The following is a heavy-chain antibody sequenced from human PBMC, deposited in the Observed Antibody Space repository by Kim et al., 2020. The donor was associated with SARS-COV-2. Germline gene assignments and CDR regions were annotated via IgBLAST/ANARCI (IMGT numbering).Heavy chain of an antibody. CDR1: GYTFTSYG. Sequence: ASVKVSCKASGYTFTSYGISWVRQAPGQGLEWMGWISAYNGNTNYAQKLQGRVTMTTDTSTSTAYMELRSLRSDDTAVYYCARDCRVGYSSSCVYFDYWGQGTLVTVSS. V-gene: IGHV1-18*01. CDR2: ISAYNGNT. D-gene: IGHD6-6*01. CDR3: ARDCRVGYSSSCVYFDY. J-gene: IGHJ4*02.